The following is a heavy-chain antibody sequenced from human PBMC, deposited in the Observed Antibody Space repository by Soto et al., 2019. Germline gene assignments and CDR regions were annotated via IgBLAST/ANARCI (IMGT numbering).Heavy chain of an antibody. CDR1: GFTFSSYG. J-gene: IGHJ4*02. CDR2: ISYDGSNK. Sequence: VGSLRLSCAASGFTFSSYGTHWVRQAPGKGLEWVAVISYDGSNKYYADSVKGRFTISRDNSKNTLYLQMSSLRAEDTAVYYCAKAYSSGWYSSSPFDYWGQGTLVTVSS. CDR3: AKAYSSGWYSSSPFDY. V-gene: IGHV3-30*18. D-gene: IGHD6-19*01.